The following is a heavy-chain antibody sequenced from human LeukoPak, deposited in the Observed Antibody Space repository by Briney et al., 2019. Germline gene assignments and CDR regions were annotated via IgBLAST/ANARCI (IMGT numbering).Heavy chain of an antibody. CDR2: INPSGSST. J-gene: IGHJ6*03. D-gene: IGHD3-10*01. CDR1: GYSFTSHY. V-gene: IGHV1-46*01. Sequence: ASVKVSCKASGYSFTSHYMHWVRQAPGQGLEWMGLINPSGSSTLYAQKFQGRVTMTRDMSTTTDYMELSSLRAEDTALYYCARLSAYYYGSYFYYYMDVWGKGTTVTVSS. CDR3: ARLSAYYYGSYFYYYMDV.